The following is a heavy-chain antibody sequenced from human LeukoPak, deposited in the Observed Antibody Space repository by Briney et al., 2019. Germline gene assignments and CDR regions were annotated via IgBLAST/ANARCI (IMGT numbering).Heavy chain of an antibody. V-gene: IGHV5-51*01. CDR3: VRRPNDDFEI. J-gene: IGHJ3*02. CDR2: IYPRDSDT. CDR1: AYSFTTNW. Sequence: GESLKISCKGSAYSFTTNWIGWVRQMPGKGLEWMGIIYPRDSDTRYNPSFQGQVTISADKSISTAYLQWSSLKASDTAIYYCVRRPNDDFEIWGQGTMVTVSS.